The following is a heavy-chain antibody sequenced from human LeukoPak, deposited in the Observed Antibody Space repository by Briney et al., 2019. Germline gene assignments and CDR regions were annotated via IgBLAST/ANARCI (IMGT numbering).Heavy chain of an antibody. D-gene: IGHD5-18*01. J-gene: IGHJ4*02. Sequence: KPGESLMIHCKGSGYSFISYCLAWVRQMPGKGLEWMGAINPGDSDTRYSPSFQGHVTISVDKSISTAYLQWSSLKASDSALYYCARVPGYTYASDYWGQGNMVTVSS. V-gene: IGHV5-51*01. CDR2: INPGDSDT. CDR3: ARVPGYTYASDY. CDR1: GYSFISYC.